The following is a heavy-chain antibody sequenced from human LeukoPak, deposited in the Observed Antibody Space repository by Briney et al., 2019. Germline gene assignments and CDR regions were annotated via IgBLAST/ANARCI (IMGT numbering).Heavy chain of an antibody. CDR3: ARDDYGVFDAFDV. V-gene: IGHV4-59*08. Sequence: PSETLSLTCTVSGGSISSHYWSWIRQPPGKGLEWIGYIYNSGSTNYNPSLKSRVTISLDTFKNQFSLHLTSVTAADTAVYFCARDDYGVFDAFDVWGQGTVVTVSS. CDR2: IYNSGST. D-gene: IGHD3-16*01. J-gene: IGHJ3*01. CDR1: GGSISSHY.